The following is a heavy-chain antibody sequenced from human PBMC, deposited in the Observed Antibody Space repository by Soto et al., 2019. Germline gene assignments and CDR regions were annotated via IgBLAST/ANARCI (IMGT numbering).Heavy chain of an antibody. J-gene: IGHJ4*02. D-gene: IGHD2-15*01. Sequence: SETLSLTCTVSGGSLSSGGYYWSWIRQHPGKGLEWIGYIYYSGSTYYNPSLKSRVTISVDTSKNQFSLKLSSVTAADTAVYYCARARVAATRTAYYFDYWGQGTLVTVSS. V-gene: IGHV4-31*03. CDR2: IYYSGST. CDR1: GGSLSSGGYY. CDR3: ARARVAATRTAYYFDY.